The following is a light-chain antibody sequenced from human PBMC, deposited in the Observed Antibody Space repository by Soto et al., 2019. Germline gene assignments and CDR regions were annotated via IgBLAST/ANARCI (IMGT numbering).Light chain of an antibody. CDR1: SSDIGGYNY. V-gene: IGLV2-14*03. J-gene: IGLJ1*01. CDR3: SSYTSSRTYV. CDR2: GVG. Sequence: QSALTQPASVSGSPGQSITISCTGTSSDIGGYNYVSWYQQHPGKAPKLMIYGVGNRPSGVSNRFSGSKSGNTASLTISGLQAEDEADYYCSSYTSSRTYVFGSGTKVTVL.